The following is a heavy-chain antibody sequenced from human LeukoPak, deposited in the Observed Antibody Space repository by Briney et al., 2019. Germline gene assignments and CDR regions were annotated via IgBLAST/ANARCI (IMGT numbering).Heavy chain of an antibody. CDR2: TYYRSKWLH. D-gene: IGHD3-16*01. V-gene: IGHV6-1*01. CDR3: ARDIWHFDY. Sequence: SQTLSLTCAISGDSVSSNTAAWNWVRQSPSRGLEWLGRTYYRSKWLHDYALSVRSRITINPDTSKNQFSLQLNFVTPEDTAVYYCARDIWHFDYWGQGTLVTVSS. J-gene: IGHJ4*02. CDR1: GDSVSSNTAA.